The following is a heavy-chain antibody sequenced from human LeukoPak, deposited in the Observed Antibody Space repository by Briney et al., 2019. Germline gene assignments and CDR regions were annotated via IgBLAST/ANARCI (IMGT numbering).Heavy chain of an antibody. D-gene: IGHD3-10*01. CDR3: AKDREYYYGSGTPGDY. J-gene: IGHJ4*02. Sequence: GGSLRLSCAASGFTFSSYGMSWVRQAPGKGLVWVSAISGSGGSTYYADSVKGRFTISRDNSKNTLYLQMSSLRAEDTAVYYCAKDREYYYGSGTPGDYWGQGTLVTVSS. CDR2: ISGSGGST. V-gene: IGHV3-23*01. CDR1: GFTFSSYG.